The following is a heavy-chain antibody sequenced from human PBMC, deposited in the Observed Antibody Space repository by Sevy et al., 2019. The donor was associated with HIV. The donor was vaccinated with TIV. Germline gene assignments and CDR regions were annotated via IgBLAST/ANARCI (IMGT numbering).Heavy chain of an antibody. D-gene: IGHD3-3*01. CDR2: MSPNTGAT. CDR1: GYTFTSYD. V-gene: IGHV1-8*01. CDR3: SRGGNGDFWSYEYYYYGMDV. J-gene: IGHJ6*02. Sequence: ASVKVSCEAFGYTFTSYDINWVRQAPGQGLEWMGWMSPNTGATGYAQKFTGRVTLTRNKSITKAYMELSSLTYEDTDVYYCSRGGNGDFWSYEYYYYGMDVWGQGTTVTVSS.